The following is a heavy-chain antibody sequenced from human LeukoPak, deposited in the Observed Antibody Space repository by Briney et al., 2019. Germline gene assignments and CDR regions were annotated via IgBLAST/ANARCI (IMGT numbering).Heavy chain of an antibody. Sequence: SETLSLTCGVYGGSFSAYYWSWIRQPPGKGLEWIGEIYHSGSTNYNPSLKSRVTISVDKSKNQFSLELSSVTAADTAVYYCARRASTVVTRWGFDIWGQGTMVTVSS. J-gene: IGHJ3*02. CDR1: GGSFSAYY. CDR2: IYHSGST. D-gene: IGHD4-23*01. V-gene: IGHV4-34*01. CDR3: ARRASTVVTRWGFDI.